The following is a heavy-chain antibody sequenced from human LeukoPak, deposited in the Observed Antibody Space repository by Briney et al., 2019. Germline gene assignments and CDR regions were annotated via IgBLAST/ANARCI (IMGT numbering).Heavy chain of an antibody. D-gene: IGHD6-19*01. CDR3: ARVSALRSSGWFGVFDF. Sequence: GGSLRLSCAASGFTFTYFTMTWVRQAPGKGLEWVSGISGSDSSTYSADSVKGRFIISRDDSQNTLYLHMNSLRAEDTAIYYCARVSALRSSGWFGVFDFWGQGTQVTVSS. CDR1: GFTFTYFT. CDR2: ISGSDSST. V-gene: IGHV3-23*01. J-gene: IGHJ4*02.